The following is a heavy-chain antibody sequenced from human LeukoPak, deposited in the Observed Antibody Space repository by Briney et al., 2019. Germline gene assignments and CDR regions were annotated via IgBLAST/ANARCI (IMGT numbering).Heavy chain of an antibody. J-gene: IGHJ6*04. CDR1: GFTFDDYD. V-gene: IGHV3-43D*04. D-gene: IGHD6-13*01. CDR3: AKDRERGSSSWYGVYYYYGMDV. CDR2: ISWDGGST. Sequence: GGSLRLSCAASGFTFDDYDMHWVREAPGKGLEWVSLISWDGGSTYYADSVKGRFTISRDNSKNSLYLQMNSLRAEDTALYYCAKDRERGSSSWYGVYYYYGMDVWGKGTTVTVSS.